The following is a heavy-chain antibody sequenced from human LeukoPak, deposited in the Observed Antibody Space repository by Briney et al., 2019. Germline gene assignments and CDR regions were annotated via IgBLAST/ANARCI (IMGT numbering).Heavy chain of an antibody. CDR1: GFTFSSYW. D-gene: IGHD6-19*01. Sequence: GGSLRLSCAASGFTFSSYWMSWVRQAPGEGLEWVANIKQDGSEKYYVDSVKGRFTISRDNAKNSLYLQMNSLRAEDTAVYYCAIRGGIAVAGTPGYWGQGTLVTVSS. CDR2: IKQDGSEK. V-gene: IGHV3-7*01. J-gene: IGHJ4*02. CDR3: AIRGGIAVAGTPGY.